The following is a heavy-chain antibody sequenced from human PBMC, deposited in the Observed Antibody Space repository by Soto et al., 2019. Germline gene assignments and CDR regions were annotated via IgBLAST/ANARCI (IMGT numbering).Heavy chain of an antibody. CDR3: AREAGYCSRTSCYRRAFDI. J-gene: IGHJ3*02. Sequence: GGSLRLSCAASGFTFSGHWMHWVRQVPGKGLEWVSRINTDGGSSAYADSVKGRFTISRDNAKNTLYLQMKGLRAEDTAVYYCAREAGYCSRTSCYRRAFDIWGQGTMVTVSS. V-gene: IGHV3-74*03. D-gene: IGHD2-2*01. CDR1: GFTFSGHW. CDR2: INTDGGSS.